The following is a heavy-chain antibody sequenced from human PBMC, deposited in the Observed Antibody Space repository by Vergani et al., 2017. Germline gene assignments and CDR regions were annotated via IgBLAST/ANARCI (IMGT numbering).Heavy chain of an antibody. CDR2: IYYSGST. CDR3: ARAGGIAARRGFVY. CDR1: GGSISSYY. D-gene: IGHD6-6*01. V-gene: IGHV4-59*01. J-gene: IGHJ4*02. Sequence: QVQLQESGPGLVKPSETLSLTCTVSGGSISSYYWSWIRQPPGKGLEWIGYIYYSGSTNYNPSLKSRVTISVDTSKNQFSLKLSSVTAADTAVYYCARAGGIAARRGFVYWGQGTLVTVSS.